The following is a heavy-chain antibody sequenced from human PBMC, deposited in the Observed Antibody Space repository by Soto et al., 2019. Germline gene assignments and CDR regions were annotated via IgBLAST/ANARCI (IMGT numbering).Heavy chain of an antibody. CDR1: GGSISSYY. CDR3: ARHLRLEVCSGGSCYYYYYYMDV. J-gene: IGHJ6*03. CDR2: IYYSGST. Sequence: PSETLSLTCTVSGGSISSYYWSWIRQPPGKGLEWIGYIYYSGSTNYNPSLKSRVTISVDTSKNQFSLKLSSVTAADTAVYYCARHLRLEVCSGGSCYYYYYYMDVWGKGTTVTVSS. V-gene: IGHV4-59*08. D-gene: IGHD2-15*01.